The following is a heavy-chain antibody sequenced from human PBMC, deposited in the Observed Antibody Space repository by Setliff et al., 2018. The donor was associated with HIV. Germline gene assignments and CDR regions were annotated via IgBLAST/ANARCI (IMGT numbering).Heavy chain of an antibody. V-gene: IGHV4-4*02. CDR1: GGSISSSNW. D-gene: IGHD1-1*01. Sequence: SETLSLTCAVSGGSISSSNWWSWVRQPLGKGLEWIGEIYHSGSTNYNPSLKSRVTISVDKSKNQFSLKLSSVTAADTAVYYCARAGGDVEYYFDYWGQGTLVTVSS. J-gene: IGHJ4*02. CDR3: ARAGGDVEYYFDY. CDR2: IYHSGST.